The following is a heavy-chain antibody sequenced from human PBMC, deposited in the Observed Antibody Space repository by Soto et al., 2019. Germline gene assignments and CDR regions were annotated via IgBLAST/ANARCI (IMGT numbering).Heavy chain of an antibody. CDR3: ARQAEGGYNGY. V-gene: IGHV1-3*01. D-gene: IGHD1-1*01. Sequence: QVQLVQSGAEVKKPGASVKVSCKASGYTFTSYAMHWVRQAPGQRLEWMGWINAGNGNTKYSQKFQGRVTITRDTSASTDYMELSSMRSEDTAVDYCARQAEGGYNGYWGQGTLVTVSS. J-gene: IGHJ4*02. CDR2: INAGNGNT. CDR1: GYTFTSYA.